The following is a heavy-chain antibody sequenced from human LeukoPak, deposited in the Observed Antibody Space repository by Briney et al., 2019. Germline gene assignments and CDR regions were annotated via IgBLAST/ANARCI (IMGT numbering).Heavy chain of an antibody. J-gene: IGHJ4*02. CDR2: RSKAYGGTT. Sequence: GGSLRLSCTASVSSVRQAPGRGLEWVVRSKAYGGTTEYAASVKGRFTIARDDSKSIAYLQMNSLKTEDTAVYYCARVIWGSGSDYWGQGTLVTVSS. CDR3: ARVIWGSGSDY. V-gene: IGHV3-49*04. D-gene: IGHD3-10*01.